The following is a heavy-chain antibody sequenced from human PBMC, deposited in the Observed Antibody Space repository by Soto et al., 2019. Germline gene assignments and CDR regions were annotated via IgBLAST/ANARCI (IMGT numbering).Heavy chain of an antibody. J-gene: IGHJ5*02. CDR1: GGSISSYY. CDR2: IYYSGST. Sequence: SETLSLTCTVSGGSISSYYWSWIRQPPGKGLECIGYIYYSGSTNYNPSLKSRVTISVDTSKNQFSLKLSSVTAADTAVYYCARARFLEWLLSGWFDPWGQGTLVTVSS. CDR3: ARARFLEWLLSGWFDP. D-gene: IGHD3-3*01. V-gene: IGHV4-59*01.